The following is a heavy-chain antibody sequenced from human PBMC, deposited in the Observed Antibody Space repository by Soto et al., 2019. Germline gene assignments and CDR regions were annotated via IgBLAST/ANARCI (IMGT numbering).Heavy chain of an antibody. CDR2: INAGNGNT. J-gene: IGHJ6*03. CDR1: GYTFTSYA. CDR3: ARETQGEVYYYYYYMDV. V-gene: IGHV1-3*01. Sequence: ASVKVSCKASGYTFTSYAMHWVRQAPGQRLEWMGWINAGNGNTKYSQKFQGRVTITRDTSASTAYMELSSLRSEDTAVYYCARETQGEVYYYYYYMDVWGKGTTVTVSS.